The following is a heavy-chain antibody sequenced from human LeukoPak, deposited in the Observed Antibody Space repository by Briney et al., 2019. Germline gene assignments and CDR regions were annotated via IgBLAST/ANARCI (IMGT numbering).Heavy chain of an antibody. CDR3: AKGDDSGWYDY. CDR1: GFTFSSYG. D-gene: IGHD6-19*01. Sequence: GGSLRLSCAASGFTFSSYGIHWVRRAPGKGVEWVAVISYDGSNKYYADSVKGRFTISRDNSKNTLYLQMNSLRAEGTAEDCCAKGDDSGWYDYGGQGTLVTVSS. V-gene: IGHV3-30*18. CDR2: ISYDGSNK. J-gene: IGHJ4*02.